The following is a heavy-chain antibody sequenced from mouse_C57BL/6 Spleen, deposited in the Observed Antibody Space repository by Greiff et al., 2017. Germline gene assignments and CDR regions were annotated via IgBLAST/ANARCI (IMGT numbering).Heavy chain of an antibody. Sequence: VQLQQSGAELVRPGASVELSCTASGFNIKDYYMHWVKQRPEQGLEWIGRIDPEDGDTEYAPKFQGKATMTADTSSNTAYLQLSSLTSEDTAVYYCTTAPSYYYGSSSWYFDVWGTGTTVTVSS. CDR3: TTAPSYYYGSSSWYFDV. D-gene: IGHD1-1*01. CDR1: GFNIKDYY. CDR2: IDPEDGDT. V-gene: IGHV14-1*01. J-gene: IGHJ1*03.